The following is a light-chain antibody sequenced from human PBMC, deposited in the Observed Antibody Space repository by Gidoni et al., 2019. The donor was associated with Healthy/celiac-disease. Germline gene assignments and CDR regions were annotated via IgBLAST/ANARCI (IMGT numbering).Light chain of an antibody. CDR3: QNYNNGPWT. J-gene: IGKJ1*01. CDR1: QGITNY. V-gene: IGKV1-27*01. Sequence: IQHTQSPSSLSAYVGDRVTITCRASQGITNYLAWYQQKPGNVPKLLIYGASTWQSGVPARSSGSGSATDFTLTISSLQPEDVATYYCQNYNNGPWTFGQGTKVEIK. CDR2: GAS.